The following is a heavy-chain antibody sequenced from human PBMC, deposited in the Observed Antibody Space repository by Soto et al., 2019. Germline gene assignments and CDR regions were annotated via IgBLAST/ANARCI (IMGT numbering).Heavy chain of an antibody. CDR2: IYPGASDT. CDR1: GFSFTSYW. CDR3: ARRIFLNWFDP. D-gene: IGHD2-21*01. V-gene: IGHV5-51*01. Sequence: GESLKISCKGSGFSFTSYWIGWVRQMPGKGLEWMGIIYPGASDTRYSPSFQGQVTISADKSISTAYLQWSSLKASDTAMHYCARRIFLNWFDPWGQGTMGTAPQ. J-gene: IGHJ5*02.